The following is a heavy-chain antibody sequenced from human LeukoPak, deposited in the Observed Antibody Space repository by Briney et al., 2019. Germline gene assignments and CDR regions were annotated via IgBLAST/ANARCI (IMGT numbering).Heavy chain of an antibody. V-gene: IGHV3-7*01. CDR3: TRGPHYGARSDFLDY. J-gene: IGHJ4*02. CDR1: GFTFSNHW. D-gene: IGHD3-10*01. CDR2: IRQGGNVK. Sequence: GGSLRLSCAASGFTFSNHWMSWVRQGPGKGLEWVADIRQGGNVKNYVDSVRGRFTVSRDDARNSLYLQMNSLRADDTAVYYCTRGPHYGARSDFLDYWGQGALVSVSS.